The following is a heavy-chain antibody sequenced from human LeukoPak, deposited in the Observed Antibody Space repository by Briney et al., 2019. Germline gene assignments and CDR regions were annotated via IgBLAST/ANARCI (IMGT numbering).Heavy chain of an antibody. CDR1: GFTFSSYG. Sequence: PGGSLRLSCAASGFTFSSYGMHWVRQAPGKGLEWVAVISYDGSNKYYADSVKGRFTISRDNSKNTLYLQMNSLRAEDTAVYYCERNYGDYGDDYWGQGTLVTVSS. CDR2: ISYDGSNK. CDR3: ERNYGDYGDDY. J-gene: IGHJ4*02. V-gene: IGHV3-30*03. D-gene: IGHD4-17*01.